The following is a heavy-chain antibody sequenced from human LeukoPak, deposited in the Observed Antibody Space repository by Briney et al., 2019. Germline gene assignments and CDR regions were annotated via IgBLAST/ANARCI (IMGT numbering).Heavy chain of an antibody. CDR3: ARELSGWYDY. CDR1: GGSISSYY. D-gene: IGHD6-19*01. Sequence: SETLSLTCTVSGGSISSYYWSWIRQPPGKGLEWIGYIYYSGSTDYNPSLKSRVTISVDTSKNQFSLKLSSVTAADTAVYYCARELSGWYDYWGQGTLVTVSS. V-gene: IGHV4-59*01. CDR2: IYYSGST. J-gene: IGHJ4*02.